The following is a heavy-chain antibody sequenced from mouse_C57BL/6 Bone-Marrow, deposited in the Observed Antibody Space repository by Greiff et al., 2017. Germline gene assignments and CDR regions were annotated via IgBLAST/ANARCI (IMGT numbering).Heavy chain of an antibody. CDR1: GFTFSSYA. CDR2: ISDGGSYT. J-gene: IGHJ4*01. Sequence: EVKLVESGGGLVKPGGSLKLSCAASGFTFSSYAMSWVRQTPEKRLEWVATISDGGSYTYYPDNVKGRFTISRDNAKNNLYLQMSHLKSEDTAMYYCAREYYGSSYNAMDYWGQGTSVTVSS. D-gene: IGHD1-1*01. CDR3: AREYYGSSYNAMDY. V-gene: IGHV5-4*01.